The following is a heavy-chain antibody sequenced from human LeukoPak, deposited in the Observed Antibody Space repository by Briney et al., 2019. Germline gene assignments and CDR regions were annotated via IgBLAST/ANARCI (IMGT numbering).Heavy chain of an antibody. CDR3: ARDGTYYYDSRGYYGAYDYYAMDV. D-gene: IGHD3-22*01. V-gene: IGHV3-23*01. Sequence: GGSLRLSCAASGFTFGSYALTWVRQAPGKGLEWVSGISGSGTTTYYADSVKGRFTISRDNSKNTLYLQMNSLRAEDTAVYYCARDGTYYYDSRGYYGAYDYYAMDVWGQGTTVTVSS. J-gene: IGHJ6*02. CDR2: ISGSGTTT. CDR1: GFTFGSYA.